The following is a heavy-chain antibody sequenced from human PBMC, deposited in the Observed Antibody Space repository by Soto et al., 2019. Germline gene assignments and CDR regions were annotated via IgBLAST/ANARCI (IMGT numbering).Heavy chain of an antibody. V-gene: IGHV3-48*02. CDR1: GFTFSSYS. CDR3: ARDHPSYYYDSSGYYYEYYFDY. Sequence: GSLRLSCAASGFTFSSYSMNWVRQAPGKGLEWVSYISSSSSTIYYADSVKGRFTISRDNAKNSLYLQMNSLRDEDTAVYYCARDHPSYYYDSSGYYYEYYFDYWGQGTLVTVSS. J-gene: IGHJ4*02. CDR2: ISSSSSTI. D-gene: IGHD3-22*01.